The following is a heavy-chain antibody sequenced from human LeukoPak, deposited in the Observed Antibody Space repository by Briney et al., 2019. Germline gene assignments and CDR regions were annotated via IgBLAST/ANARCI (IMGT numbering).Heavy chain of an antibody. V-gene: IGHV3-21*01. Sequence: GGSLRLSCAASGFMFNSYTMHWVRQAPGKGLEWVSVIRSDSTYIFYADSLRARFTISRDNVKKSLYLQMTNLRAEDTAVYYCARGQGAYRDVFDIRGQGTLVTVSS. J-gene: IGHJ3*02. CDR1: GFMFNSYT. CDR2: IRSDSTYI. CDR3: ARGQGAYRDVFDI. D-gene: IGHD4/OR15-4a*01.